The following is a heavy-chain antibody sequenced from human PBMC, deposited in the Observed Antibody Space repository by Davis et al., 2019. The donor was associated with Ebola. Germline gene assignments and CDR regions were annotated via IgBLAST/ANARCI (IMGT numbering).Heavy chain of an antibody. CDR1: GFNFRSYG. D-gene: IGHD2-2*01. V-gene: IGHV3-33*01. J-gene: IGHJ6*02. CDR2: IWYDGSRK. Sequence: GGSLRLSCAASGFNFRSYGMHWVRQAPDKGLEWVAVIWYDGSRKYYGDSVKGRFTISRDNSNNLLYLQMNSLRAEDTAVYYCAREDIVVVPAARTWGYYYYGMDVWGQGTTVTVSS. CDR3: AREDIVVVPAARTWGYYYYGMDV.